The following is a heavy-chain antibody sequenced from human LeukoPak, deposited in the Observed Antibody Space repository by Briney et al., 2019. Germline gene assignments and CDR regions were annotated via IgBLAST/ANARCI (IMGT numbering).Heavy chain of an antibody. CDR2: INPNSGGT. J-gene: IGHJ3*02. CDR1: GYTFTDHY. V-gene: IGHV1-2*02. CDR3: ARDGPEGYSSGWYGVADAFDI. D-gene: IGHD6-19*01. Sequence: ASVKVSCKASGYTFTDHYMHWVRQAPGQGLEWMGWINPNSGGTNYAQKFQGRVTMTRDTSISTAYMELSRLRSDDTAVYYCARDGPEGYSSGWYGVADAFDIWGQGTMVTVSS.